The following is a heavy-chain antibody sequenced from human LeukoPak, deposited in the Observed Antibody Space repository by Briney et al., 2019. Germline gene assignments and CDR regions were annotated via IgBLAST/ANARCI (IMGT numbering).Heavy chain of an antibody. CDR3: TRDLHTWEQLFDY. CDR2: IRSKAYGGTT. J-gene: IGHJ4*02. CDR1: GFTFGDYA. V-gene: IGHV3-49*04. Sequence: GGSQRLSCTASGFTFGDYAMSWVRQAPGKGLEWVGFIRSKAYGGTTEYAASVKGRFTISRDDSKSIAYLQMDSLKTEDTAVYYCTRDLHTWEQLFDYWGQATLVTVSS. D-gene: IGHD1-26*01.